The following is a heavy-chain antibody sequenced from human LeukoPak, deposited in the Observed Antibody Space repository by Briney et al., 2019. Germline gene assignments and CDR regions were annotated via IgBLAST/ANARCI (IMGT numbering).Heavy chain of an antibody. Sequence: SETLSLTCAVYGGSFSGYYWSWIRQPPGKGLEWIGEINHSGSTNYNPSLKSRVTISVDTSKNQFSLKLSSVTAEDTAVYYCARRRYSVYDFDYWGQGTLVTVSS. CDR2: INHSGST. D-gene: IGHD5/OR15-5a*01. V-gene: IGHV4-34*01. J-gene: IGHJ4*02. CDR1: GGSFSGYY. CDR3: ARRRYSVYDFDY.